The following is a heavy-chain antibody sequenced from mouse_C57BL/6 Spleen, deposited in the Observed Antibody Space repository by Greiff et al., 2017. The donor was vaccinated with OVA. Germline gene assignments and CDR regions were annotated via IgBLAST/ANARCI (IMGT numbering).Heavy chain of an antibody. CDR1: GYSFTGYY. J-gene: IGHJ1*03. D-gene: IGHD1-1*01. CDR3: ARSNYGSSHWYFDV. CDR2: INPSTGGT. Sequence: VQLQQSGPELVKPGASVKISCKASGYSFTGYYMNWVKQSPEKSLEWIGEINPSTGGTTYNQKFKAKATLTVDKSSSTAYMQLKSLTSEDSAVYYCARSNYGSSHWYFDVWGTGTTVTVSS. V-gene: IGHV1-42*01.